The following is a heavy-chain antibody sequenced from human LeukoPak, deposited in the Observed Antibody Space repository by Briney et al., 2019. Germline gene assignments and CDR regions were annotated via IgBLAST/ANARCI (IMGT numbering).Heavy chain of an antibody. J-gene: IGHJ4*02. CDR2: ICGSGGCT. CDR1: GFTFNTYA. V-gene: IGHV3-23*01. D-gene: IGHD6-13*01. CDR3: ARVIRAAPGKGYFDY. Sequence: PGGSLRLSCEASGFTFNTYAIYWVRQAPGKGLEWVSGICGSGGCTYYADSVKGRFTISRDSSKNTLYLQMNSLRAEDTAIYYCARVIRAAPGKGYFDYWGQGTLVTVSS.